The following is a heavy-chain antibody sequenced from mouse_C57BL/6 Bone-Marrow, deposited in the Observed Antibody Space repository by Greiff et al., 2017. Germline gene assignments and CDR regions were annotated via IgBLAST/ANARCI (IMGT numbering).Heavy chain of an antibody. CDR2: ISDGGSYT. D-gene: IGHD1-1*01. J-gene: IGHJ4*01. V-gene: IGHV5-4*03. CDR1: GFTFSSYA. Sequence: EVKLMESGGGLVKPGGSLKLSCAASGFTFSSYAMSWVRQTPEKRLEWVATISDGGSYTYYPANVKGRFTISRDNAKNNLYLQMRHLKSEDTAMDYCAWGVYYYGRGARDYWGQGTSVTVSS. CDR3: AWGVYYYGRGARDY.